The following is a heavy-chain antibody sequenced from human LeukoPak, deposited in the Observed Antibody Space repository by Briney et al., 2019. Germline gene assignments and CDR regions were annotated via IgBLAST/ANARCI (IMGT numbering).Heavy chain of an antibody. CDR3: AKGGSASCYGPVDY. J-gene: IGHJ4*02. D-gene: IGHD2-2*01. CDR2: ISYDGYNK. Sequence: GGSLRLSCAASGFTFSSYALQWVRQAPGKGLEWVAVISYDGYNKYFADSVKGRFTISRDNSKNTLYLQMNSLRAEDTALYYCAKGGSASCYGPVDYWGQGTLVTVSS. V-gene: IGHV3-30-3*01. CDR1: GFTFSSYA.